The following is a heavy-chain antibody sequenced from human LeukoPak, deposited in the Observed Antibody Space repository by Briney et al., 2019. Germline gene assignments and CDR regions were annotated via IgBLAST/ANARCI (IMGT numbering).Heavy chain of an antibody. CDR1: GYTFTGYY. Sequence: GASVKVSCKASGYTFTGYYMHWVRQAPGQGLEWMGWINPNSGGTNYAQKFQGRVTMTRDTSISTAYMELSRLRSDDTAVYYCARDVTQIVVVPAAIGWFDPWGQGTLVTVSS. J-gene: IGHJ5*02. CDR2: INPNSGGT. CDR3: ARDVTQIVVVPAAIGWFDP. V-gene: IGHV1-2*02. D-gene: IGHD2-2*01.